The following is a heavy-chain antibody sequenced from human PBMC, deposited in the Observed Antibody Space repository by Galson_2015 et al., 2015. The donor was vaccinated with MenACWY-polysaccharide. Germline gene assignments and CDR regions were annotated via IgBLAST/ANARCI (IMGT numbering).Heavy chain of an antibody. Sequence: CAISGDSVSSNSAAWNWIRQSPSRGLEWLGRTYYRSKWYNDYAVSVKSRITNNPDTSKNQFSLQLNSVTPEDTAVYYCARRASRSSWSYWYFDLWGRGTLVTVSS. CDR1: GDSVSSNSAA. D-gene: IGHD6-13*01. V-gene: IGHV6-1*01. J-gene: IGHJ2*01. CDR2: TYYRSKWYN. CDR3: ARRASRSSWSYWYFDL.